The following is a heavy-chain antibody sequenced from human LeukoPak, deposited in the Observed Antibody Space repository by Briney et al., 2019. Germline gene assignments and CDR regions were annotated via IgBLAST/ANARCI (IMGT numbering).Heavy chain of an antibody. CDR2: IFPADSDT. J-gene: IGHJ4*02. CDR1: GYTFTTSW. CDR3: ARHPPPLDY. V-gene: IGHV5-51*01. Sequence: GASLKISCKGSGYTFTTSWIDWVRQMPGKGLEWMGVIFPADSDTRYSPSFQGQVTISADKSINTAYLQWSSLKASDPAMYYCARHPPPLDYWGQGTLVTVSS.